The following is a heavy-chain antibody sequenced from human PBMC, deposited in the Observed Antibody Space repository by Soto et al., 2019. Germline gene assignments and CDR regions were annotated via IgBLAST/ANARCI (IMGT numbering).Heavy chain of an antibody. CDR3: ARVRGNYYDSSGYYSGEYYFDY. J-gene: IGHJ4*02. Sequence: PSETLSLTCTVSGDSIRSSSHYWAWNRQPPGKGLEWIGGFYYSGTTYYNPSLKSRVTMSVDTSKNQFSLKLTSVTAVDTAVYYCARVRGNYYDSSGYYSGEYYFDYWGQGTLVT. V-gene: IGHV4-39*07. CDR2: FYYSGTT. CDR1: GDSIRSSSHY. D-gene: IGHD3-22*01.